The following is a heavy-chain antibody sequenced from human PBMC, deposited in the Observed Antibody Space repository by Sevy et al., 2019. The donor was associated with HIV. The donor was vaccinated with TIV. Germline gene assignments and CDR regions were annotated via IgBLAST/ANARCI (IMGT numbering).Heavy chain of an antibody. J-gene: IGHJ4*02. CDR1: GYTFTGQY. CDR2: INPNSGVT. D-gene: IGHD5-18*01. Sequence: ASVKVSCKASGYTFTGQYIHWVRQAPGQGLQWMGWINPNSGVTNHAQEFQGRVTMTRDTSINTAYMELSGLKSDDTAACYCTRDHRLREYSYGSIDHWGQGTLVTVSS. V-gene: IGHV1-2*02. CDR3: TRDHRLREYSYGSIDH.